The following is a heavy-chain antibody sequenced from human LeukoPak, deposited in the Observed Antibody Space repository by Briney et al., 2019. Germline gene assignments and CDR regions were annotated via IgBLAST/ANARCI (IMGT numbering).Heavy chain of an antibody. J-gene: IGHJ4*02. CDR2: ISYDGSNK. CDR1: GFTFSSYG. V-gene: IGHV3-30*03. CDR3: ARDYYDSSGYYEEDY. D-gene: IGHD3-22*01. Sequence: GGSLRLSCAASGFTFSSYGMHWVRQAPGKGLEWVAVISYDGSNKYYADSVKGRFTISRDNSKNTLYLQMNSLRAEDTAVYYCARDYYDSSGYYEEDYWGQGTLVTVSS.